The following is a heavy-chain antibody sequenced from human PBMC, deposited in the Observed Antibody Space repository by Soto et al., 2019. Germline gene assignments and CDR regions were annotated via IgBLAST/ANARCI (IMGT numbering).Heavy chain of an antibody. J-gene: IGHJ5*02. CDR2: IYYSGST. CDR3: ARVFSDTTSFFAP. D-gene: IGHD2-2*01. Sequence: PSETLSLTCPVSGGSISSGGYYWSWIRQHPGKGLEWIGYIYYSGSTYYNPSLKSRVTISVDTSKNQFSLKLSSGTAADPAVYYCARVFSDTTSFFAPWGKEPLFTAPS. CDR1: GGSISSGGYY. V-gene: IGHV4-31*03.